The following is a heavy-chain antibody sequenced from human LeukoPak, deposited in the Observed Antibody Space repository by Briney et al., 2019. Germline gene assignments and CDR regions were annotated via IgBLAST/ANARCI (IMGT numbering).Heavy chain of an antibody. CDR1: GGSLTSYY. D-gene: IGHD2-21*01. Sequence: PSETLSLTCGVCGGSLTSYYWSWIRQPPGKGLEWIGEIDHSGSPNYNPSLKGRVTISADTSKSHFSLRLTSVTAADTAVYYCATYGGDWKFDSWGQGTLVTVSS. CDR2: IDHSGSP. J-gene: IGHJ4*02. CDR3: ATYGGDWKFDS. V-gene: IGHV4-34*01.